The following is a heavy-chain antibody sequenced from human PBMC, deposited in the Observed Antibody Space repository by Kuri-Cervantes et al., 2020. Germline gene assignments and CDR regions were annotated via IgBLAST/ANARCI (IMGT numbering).Heavy chain of an antibody. V-gene: IGHV4-39*07. J-gene: IGHJ5*02. CDR1: GGSISSSSYY. D-gene: IGHD1-26*01. CDR3: ARDPSRVGATKGNWFDP. Sequence: SETLSLTCTVSGGSISSSSYYWGWIRQPPGKGLEWIGSIYYSGSTYYNPSLKSRVTISVDTSKNQFSLKLSSVTAADTAVYYCARDPSRVGATKGNWFDPWGQGTLVTVSS. CDR2: IYYSGST.